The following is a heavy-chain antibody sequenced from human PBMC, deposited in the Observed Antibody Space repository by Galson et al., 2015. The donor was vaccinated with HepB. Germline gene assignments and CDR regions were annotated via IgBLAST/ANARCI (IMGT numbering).Heavy chain of an antibody. V-gene: IGHV3-33*08. CDR3: ARDIASRRLDY. CDR2: IYYDGSIK. D-gene: IGHD6-6*01. CDR1: GFTFRNHG. J-gene: IGHJ4*02. Sequence: SLRLSCAASGFTFRNHGMHWVRQAPGKGLEWVSVIYYDGSIKYYADSVKGRFTISRDNSRNTLDLEMNSLRAEDTAMYYCARDIASRRLDYWGQGTLVTVSS.